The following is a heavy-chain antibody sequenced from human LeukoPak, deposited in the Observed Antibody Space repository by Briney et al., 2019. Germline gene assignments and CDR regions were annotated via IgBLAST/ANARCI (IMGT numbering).Heavy chain of an antibody. V-gene: IGHV5-51*01. J-gene: IGHJ6*02. CDR3: ARGAYGSGSYYNYYGMDV. Sequence: RAGASLKISCKGSGYSFATRWVAWVRQLPGKGLEWMGIIYPDDSDARYSPSFQGQVTISADKSISTAYLQWSSLKASDTAMYFCARGAYGSGSYYNYYGMDVWGQGTTVTVSS. CDR1: GYSFATRW. D-gene: IGHD3-10*01. CDR2: IYPDDSDA.